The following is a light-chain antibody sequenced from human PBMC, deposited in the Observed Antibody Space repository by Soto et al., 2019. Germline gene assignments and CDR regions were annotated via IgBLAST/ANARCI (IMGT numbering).Light chain of an antibody. J-gene: IGKJ4*01. CDR3: QQYNNGLT. Sequence: EIVMTQSPATLSVSPGERATLSCRASQSVSSNLAWYQQKPGQAPRLLIYGASTRATGIPARFSGSGSGTEFTLTISSLQSEDFAVYYCQQYNNGLTFGGGTKVDIK. CDR1: QSVSSN. CDR2: GAS. V-gene: IGKV3-15*01.